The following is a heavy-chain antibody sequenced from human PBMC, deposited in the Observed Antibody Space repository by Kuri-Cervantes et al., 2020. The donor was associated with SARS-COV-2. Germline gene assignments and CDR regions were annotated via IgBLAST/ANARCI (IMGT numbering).Heavy chain of an antibody. V-gene: IGHV3-48*01. J-gene: IGHJ4*02. CDR3: ARGITMVRGVIDY. CDR2: ISSSSSTI. Sequence: GESLKISCAASGFIFSSHSMNWVRQAPGKGLEWVSYISSSSSTIYYADSVKGRFTISRDNAKNSLYLQMNSLRAEDTAVYYCARGITMVRGVIDYWGQGTLVTVSS. CDR1: GFIFSSHS. D-gene: IGHD3-10*01.